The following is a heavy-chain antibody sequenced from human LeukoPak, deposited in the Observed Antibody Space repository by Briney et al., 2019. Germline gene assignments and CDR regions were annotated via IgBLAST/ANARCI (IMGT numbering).Heavy chain of an antibody. Sequence: PSETLSLTCAVSDYSISSSYYWGWIRQPPGKGLEWIGSIYYSGSTYYNPSLKSRVTISVDTSKNQFSLKLSSVTAADTAVYYCARRGIAVAGIDYWGQGTLVTVSS. V-gene: IGHV4-38-2*01. D-gene: IGHD6-19*01. J-gene: IGHJ4*02. CDR3: ARRGIAVAGIDY. CDR2: IYYSGST. CDR1: DYSISSSYY.